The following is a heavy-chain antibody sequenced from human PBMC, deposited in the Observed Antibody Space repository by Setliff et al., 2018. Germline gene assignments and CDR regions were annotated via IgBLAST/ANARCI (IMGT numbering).Heavy chain of an antibody. V-gene: IGHV4-39*07. CDR3: ARVDFTMIQGVLGL. CDR1: GGSISSSSHY. CDR2: VYYSGYT. Sequence: SETLSLTCTVSGGSISSSSHYWGWIRQPPGKGLEWIGSVYYSGYTYYNPSLQSRVTISVDMSKNQFSMKLTSVTAADTAVYYCARVDFTMIQGVLGLWGQGTLVTVSS. J-gene: IGHJ1*01. D-gene: IGHD3-10*01.